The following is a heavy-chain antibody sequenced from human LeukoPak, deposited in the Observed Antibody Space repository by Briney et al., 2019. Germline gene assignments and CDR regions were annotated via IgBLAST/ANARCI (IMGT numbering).Heavy chain of an antibody. Sequence: GGSLKLSCAASGFTFSSYGMHWVRQAPGKGLEWVAVISYDGSNKYYADSVKGRFTISRDNSKNTLYLQMNSLRAEDTAVYYCARAVAVAGTGGFYWGQGTLVTVSS. V-gene: IGHV3-30*03. D-gene: IGHD6-19*01. CDR1: GFTFSSYG. J-gene: IGHJ4*02. CDR2: ISYDGSNK. CDR3: ARAVAVAGTGGFY.